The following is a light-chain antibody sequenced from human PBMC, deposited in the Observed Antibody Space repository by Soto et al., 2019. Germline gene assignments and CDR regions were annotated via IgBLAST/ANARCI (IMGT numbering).Light chain of an antibody. CDR3: SSYTSSSTYV. Sequence: QSVLTQPASVSGSPGQSITISCTGTISDVGGYNYVSWYQQHPGKAPKLMIFDVSNRPSGVSNRFSGSKSGYTASLTISGRQAEDEADYYCSSYTSSSTYVFGTGTKVTVL. J-gene: IGLJ1*01. CDR1: ISDVGGYNY. V-gene: IGLV2-14*03. CDR2: DVS.